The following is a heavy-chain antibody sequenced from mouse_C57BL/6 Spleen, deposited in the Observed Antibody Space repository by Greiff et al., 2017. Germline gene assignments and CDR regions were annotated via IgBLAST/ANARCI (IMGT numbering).Heavy chain of an antibody. Sequence: QVQLQQSGAELMKPGASVKLSCKATGYTFTGYWIEWVKQRPGHGLEWIGEILPGSGSTNYNEKFKGKATFTADTSSNTAYMQLSSLTTEDSAIYYWARGGAYYSNSYWYFDVWGTGTTVTVSS. D-gene: IGHD2-5*01. CDR1: GYTFTGYW. CDR2: ILPGSGST. CDR3: ARGGAYYSNSYWYFDV. J-gene: IGHJ1*03. V-gene: IGHV1-9*01.